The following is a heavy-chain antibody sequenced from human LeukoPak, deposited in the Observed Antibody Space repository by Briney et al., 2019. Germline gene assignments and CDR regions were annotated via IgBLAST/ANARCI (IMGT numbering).Heavy chain of an antibody. J-gene: IGHJ4*02. D-gene: IGHD5-24*01. Sequence: GGSLRLSCAASGFTFSSYGTHWVRQAPGKGLEWVAVIWYDGSNKYYADSVKGRFTISRDNSKNTLYLQMNSLRAEDTAVYYCAREADGYTSDYWGQGTLVTVSS. V-gene: IGHV3-33*01. CDR1: GFTFSSYG. CDR2: IWYDGSNK. CDR3: AREADGYTSDY.